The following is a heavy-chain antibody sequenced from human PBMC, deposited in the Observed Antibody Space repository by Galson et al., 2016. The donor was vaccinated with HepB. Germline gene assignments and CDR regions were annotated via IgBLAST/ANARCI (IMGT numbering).Heavy chain of an antibody. CDR2: ISWNGGTL. D-gene: IGHD1-1*01. Sequence: SLRLSCATSGFALNSYAMHWVRQGPGKGLEWVSSISWNGGTLRYADSAKGRFTISRDNAKNSLFLQMNSLKTDDTALYFCAKDQGYFNGPLDGWGQGTMVIVSS. CDR3: AKDQGYFNGPLDG. CDR1: GFALNSYA. V-gene: IGHV3-9*01. J-gene: IGHJ3*01.